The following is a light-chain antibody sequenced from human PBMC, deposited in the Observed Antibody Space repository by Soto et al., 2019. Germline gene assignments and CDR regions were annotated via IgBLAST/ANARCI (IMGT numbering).Light chain of an antibody. CDR2: EVS. V-gene: IGLV2-8*01. J-gene: IGLJ1*01. CDR3: SSYAVTNIFV. Sequence: QSALTQPPSASGSPGQSVTISCTGTISDVVGYNYVSWYQQHPGKAPKVIIYEVSKRPSGVPDRFSGSKSGSTASLTVSGLQAEDEADYYCSSYAVTNIFVLGTATKVTV. CDR1: ISDVVGYNY.